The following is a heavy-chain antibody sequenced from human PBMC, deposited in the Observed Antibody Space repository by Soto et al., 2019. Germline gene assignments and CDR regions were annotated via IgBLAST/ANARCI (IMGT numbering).Heavy chain of an antibody. CDR2: IYSSGST. CDR1: GGTLSGYY. D-gene: IGHD3-3*01. CDR3: ERGQRFSDWFDP. J-gene: IGHJ5*02. Sequence: SETLSLTCTVTGGTLSGYYWTWIRQSAGGGLEWIGRIYSSGSTNYNHSLKSRVTISLDTSMSHFSLRLRSVSAADTAVYYCERGQRFSDWFDPWGQGTLVTVSS. V-gene: IGHV4-4*07.